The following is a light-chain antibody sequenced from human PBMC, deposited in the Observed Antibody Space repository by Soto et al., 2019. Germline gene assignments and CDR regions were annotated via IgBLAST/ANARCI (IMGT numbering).Light chain of an antibody. J-gene: IGKJ1*01. Sequence: EIVLTQSPATLSLSPGERATLSCRASQSVSTYLAWYQQKPGQAPRLLIYDASKRATGIPARFSGSGSRTEFTRTSGNREPEDFTVYYCQQRSNWPWTFGQGTKVEIK. CDR2: DAS. CDR1: QSVSTY. CDR3: QQRSNWPWT. V-gene: IGKV3-11*01.